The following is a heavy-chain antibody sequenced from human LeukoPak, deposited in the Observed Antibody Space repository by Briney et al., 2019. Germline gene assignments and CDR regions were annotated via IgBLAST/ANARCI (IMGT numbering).Heavy chain of an antibody. Sequence: ASVKVSCKASGYTFTSYAMHWVRQAPGQRLEWMGWINAGNGNTKYSQKFQGRVTITADESTSTAYMELSSLRSEDTAVYYCASYYYGSGSSLIAFDYWGQGTLVTVSS. V-gene: IGHV1-3*01. D-gene: IGHD3-10*01. J-gene: IGHJ4*02. CDR2: INAGNGNT. CDR3: ASYYYGSGSSLIAFDY. CDR1: GYTFTSYA.